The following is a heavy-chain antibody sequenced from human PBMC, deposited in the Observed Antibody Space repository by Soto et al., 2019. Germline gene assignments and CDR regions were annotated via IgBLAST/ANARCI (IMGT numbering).Heavy chain of an antibody. CDR2: ISYDGSNK. CDR1: GFTFSSYA. D-gene: IGHD3-22*01. Sequence: GGSLRLSCAASGFTFSSYAMHWVRQAPGKGLEWVAVISYDGSNKYYADSVKGRFTISRDNSKNTLYLQMNSLRAEDTAVYYCARDGFGYYDSSGYLGPDYWGQGTLVTVSS. V-gene: IGHV3-30-3*01. J-gene: IGHJ4*02. CDR3: ARDGFGYYDSSGYLGPDY.